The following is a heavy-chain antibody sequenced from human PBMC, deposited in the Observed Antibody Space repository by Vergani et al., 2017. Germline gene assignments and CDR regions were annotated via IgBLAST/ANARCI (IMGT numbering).Heavy chain of an antibody. Sequence: QVQLVESGGGVVQPGRSLRLSCAASGFTFSSYGMHWVRQAPGKGLEWVAVISYDGSNKYYADSVKGRFTISRDNSKNTLYLQMNSLRAEDTAVYYCAKDSSSGGNYWGQGTLVTVSS. CDR2: ISYDGSNK. CDR3: AKDSSSGGNY. D-gene: IGHD6-19*01. V-gene: IGHV3-30*18. CDR1: GFTFSSYG. J-gene: IGHJ4*02.